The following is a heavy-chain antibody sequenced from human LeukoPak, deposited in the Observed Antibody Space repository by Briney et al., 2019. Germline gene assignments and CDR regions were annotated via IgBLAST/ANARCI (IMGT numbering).Heavy chain of an antibody. J-gene: IGHJ4*02. CDR1: GYTFTSYY. V-gene: IGHV1-46*01. CDR2: INPSGGST. CDR3: ARGASSGWYPVDY. Sequence: ASVKVSCKASGYTFTSYYMHWVRQAPGQGLEWMGIINPSGGSTSYAQKFQGRVTMTRDTSKNQFSLKLSSVTAADTTVYYCARGASSGWYPVDYWGQGTLVTVSS. D-gene: IGHD6-19*01.